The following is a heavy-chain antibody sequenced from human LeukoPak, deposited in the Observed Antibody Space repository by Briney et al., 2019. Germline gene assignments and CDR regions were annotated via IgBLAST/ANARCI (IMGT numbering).Heavy chain of an antibody. CDR2: ISYDGSNK. V-gene: IGHV3-30*18. CDR3: AKVGYCSGGSCYSGVAVAAFQH. CDR1: GFTFSSYG. Sequence: GGSLRLSCAASGFTFSSYGMHWVRQAPGKGLEWVAVISYDGSNKYYADSVKGRFTISRDNSKNTLYLQMNSLRAEDTAVYYFAKVGYCSGGSCYSGVAVAAFQHWGQGTLVTVSS. J-gene: IGHJ1*01. D-gene: IGHD2-15*01.